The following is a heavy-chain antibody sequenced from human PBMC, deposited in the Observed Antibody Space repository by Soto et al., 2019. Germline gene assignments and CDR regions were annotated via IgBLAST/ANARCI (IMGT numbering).Heavy chain of an antibody. V-gene: IGHV4-34*01. D-gene: IGHD3-16*01. Sequence: QVQLQQWGAGLLKPSETLSLTCAVYGGSFSGYYWSWIRQPPGKGLEWIGEINHSGSTNYNPSLKSRVTISVDTSKNQFSLKLSSVTAADTAVYYCARVSEATIGGQEVFDPWGQGTLVTVSS. CDR3: ARVSEATIGGQEVFDP. CDR1: GGSFSGYY. J-gene: IGHJ5*02. CDR2: INHSGST.